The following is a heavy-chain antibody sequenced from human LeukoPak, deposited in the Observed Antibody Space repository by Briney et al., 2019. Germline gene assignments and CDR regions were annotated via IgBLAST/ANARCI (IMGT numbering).Heavy chain of an antibody. J-gene: IGHJ4*02. V-gene: IGHV3-48*01. CDR3: ARFRTWGDKAFDY. Sequence: GGSLRLSCAASGFTFNAFGMNWVRQAPGKGLGWVSYIGTTSGAIYYADSVKGRFTISRDSAKNSLYLQMNSLRAEDTAVYYCARFRTWGDKAFDYWGQGTLVTVSS. CDR1: GFTFNAFG. CDR2: IGTTSGAI. D-gene: IGHD2-21*02.